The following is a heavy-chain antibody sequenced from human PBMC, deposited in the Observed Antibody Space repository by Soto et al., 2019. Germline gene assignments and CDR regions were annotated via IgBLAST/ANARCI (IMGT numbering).Heavy chain of an antibody. D-gene: IGHD6-13*01. CDR1: GYTFTSYA. J-gene: IGHJ5*02. Sequence: ASVKVSCKASGYTFTSYAMHWVRQAPGQRLEWMGWINAGNGNTKYSQKFQGRVTITRDTSASTAYMELSSLRSEDTAVYYCARDRGGQQKLVRGPWFDPCGKGPLGTVSS. CDR2: INAGNGNT. V-gene: IGHV1-3*01. CDR3: ARDRGGQQKLVRGPWFDP.